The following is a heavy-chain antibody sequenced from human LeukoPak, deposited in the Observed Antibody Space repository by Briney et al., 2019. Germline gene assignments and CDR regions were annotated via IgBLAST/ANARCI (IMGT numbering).Heavy chain of an antibody. J-gene: IGHJ4*02. CDR3: ARESGYSYGLFDY. Sequence: ASVKVSCKASGGTFSSYAISWVRQAPGQGLEWMGGVIPIFGTANYAQKFQGRVTITADESTSTAYMELSSLRSEDTAVYYCARESGYSYGLFDYWGQGTLVTVSS. CDR1: GGTFSSYA. V-gene: IGHV1-69*13. CDR2: VIPIFGTA. D-gene: IGHD5-18*01.